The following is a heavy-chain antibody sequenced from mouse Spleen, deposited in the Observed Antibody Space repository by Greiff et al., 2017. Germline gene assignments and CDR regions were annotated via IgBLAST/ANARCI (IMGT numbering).Heavy chain of an antibody. CDR3: ARDPGPYYWYFDV. J-gene: IGHJ1*03. CDR1: GFTFSSYA. Sequence: EVQGVESGGGLVKPGGSLKLSCAASGFTFSSYAMSWVRQTPEKRLEWVATISDGGSYTYYPDNVKGRFTISRDNAKNNLYLQMSHLKSEDTAMYYCARDPGPYYWYFDVWGTGTTVTVSS. CDR2: ISDGGSYT. D-gene: IGHD3-3*01. V-gene: IGHV5-4*01.